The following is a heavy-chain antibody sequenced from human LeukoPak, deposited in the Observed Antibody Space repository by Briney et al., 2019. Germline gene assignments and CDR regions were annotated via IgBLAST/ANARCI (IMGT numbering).Heavy chain of an antibody. Sequence: SETLSLTCTVSGGSISSGDYYWSWIRQLPGKGLEWIGYIYYSGSTYYNPSLKSRVTISVDTSKNQFSLKLSSVTAADTAVYYCARGEDILTGYYNVGDAFDIWGQGTMVTVSS. CDR2: IYYSGST. CDR1: GGSISSGDYY. D-gene: IGHD3-9*01. V-gene: IGHV4-30-4*01. CDR3: ARGEDILTGYYNVGDAFDI. J-gene: IGHJ3*02.